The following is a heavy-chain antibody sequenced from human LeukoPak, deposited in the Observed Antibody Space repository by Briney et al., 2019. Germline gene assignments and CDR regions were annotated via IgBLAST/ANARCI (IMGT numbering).Heavy chain of an antibody. CDR3: ARARMPGIAAN. CDR2: IYYSGST. V-gene: IGHV4-61*08. Sequence: PSQTLSLTCTVSGGSISSGDYYWSWIRQPPGKGLEWIGYIYYSGSTNYNPSLKSRVTISVDTSKNQFSLKLSSVTAADTAVYYCARARMPGIAANWGQGTLVTVSS. D-gene: IGHD6-13*01. CDR1: GGSISSGDYY. J-gene: IGHJ4*02.